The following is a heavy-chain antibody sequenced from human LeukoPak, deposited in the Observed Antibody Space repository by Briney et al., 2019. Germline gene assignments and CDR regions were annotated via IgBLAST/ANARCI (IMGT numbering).Heavy chain of an antibody. D-gene: IGHD5-18*01. J-gene: IGHJ4*02. V-gene: IGHV1-46*01. CDR3: ARGADTAMVIFDY. CDR1: GYTFTSYY. Sequence: ASVEVSCKASGYTFTSYYMHWVRQAPGQGIEWMGIINPSGGSTSYAQKFQGRVTMTRNTSISTAYMELSSLRSEDTAVYYCARGADTAMVIFDYWGQGTLVTVSS. CDR2: INPSGGST.